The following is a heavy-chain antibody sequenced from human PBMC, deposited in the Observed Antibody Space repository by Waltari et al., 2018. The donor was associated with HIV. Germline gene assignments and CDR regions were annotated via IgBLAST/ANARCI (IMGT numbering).Heavy chain of an antibody. CDR2: IDGDDDK. V-gene: IGHV2-70*01. J-gene: IGHJ4*02. CDR3: ARADILTGLFDY. D-gene: IGHD3-9*01. CDR1: GFSLSTSAMS. Sequence: QVTLRESGPALVKPTQTLTLTCTFPGFSLSTSAMSVTWIRQPPGKALEWLAVIDGDDDKYYSVSLKTRLTISKDTSKNQVVLTMTNMDPVDTATYYCARADILTGLFDYWGQGTLVTVSS.